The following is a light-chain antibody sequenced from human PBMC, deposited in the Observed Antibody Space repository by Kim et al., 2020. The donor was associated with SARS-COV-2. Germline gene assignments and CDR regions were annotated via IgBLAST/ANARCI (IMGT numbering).Light chain of an antibody. CDR1: QSVTSDY. J-gene: IGKJ2*01. Sequence: EIVLTQSPGTLSLSPGERATLSCRASQSVTSDYLAWYQQKPGRPPRLLISGASSRATGIPDRFSGSGSGTDFTLAISRLETEDFAVYYCQQYGNSPYTFGQGTKLEL. CDR3: QQYGNSPYT. CDR2: GAS. V-gene: IGKV3-20*01.